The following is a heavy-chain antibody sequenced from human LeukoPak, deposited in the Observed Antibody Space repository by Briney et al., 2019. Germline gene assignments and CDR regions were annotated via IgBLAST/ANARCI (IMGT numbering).Heavy chain of an antibody. CDR1: GGSISSYY. CDR3: ARLRFLECLFGPGRSYYFDY. D-gene: IGHD3-3*01. J-gene: IGHJ4*02. CDR2: IYYSGST. V-gene: IGHV4-59*01. Sequence: SETLSLTXSVSGGSISSYYWSWIRQAPGKGLEWIGYIYYSGSTNYNPSLKSRVTISVDTSKNQFSLRLNSVTAADTAVYYCARLRFLECLFGPGRSYYFDYWGQGTLVTVSS.